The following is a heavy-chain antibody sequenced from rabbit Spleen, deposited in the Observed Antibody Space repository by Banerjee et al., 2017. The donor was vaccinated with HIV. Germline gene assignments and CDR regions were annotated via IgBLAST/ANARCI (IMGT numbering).Heavy chain of an antibody. CDR3: ARDLIAVIGWNFNL. CDR1: GVSLNDKDV. V-gene: IGHV1S45*01. CDR2: INIVTGKS. J-gene: IGHJ4*01. D-gene: IGHD1-1*01. Sequence: EQLGESGGGLVKPEGSLTLTYKASGVSLNDKDVMCWVRQAPGKGLEWIACINIVTGKSVYASWAKGRFTMSRTSSTTVTLQMTSLTAADTATYFCARDLIAVIGWNFNLWGPGTLVTVS.